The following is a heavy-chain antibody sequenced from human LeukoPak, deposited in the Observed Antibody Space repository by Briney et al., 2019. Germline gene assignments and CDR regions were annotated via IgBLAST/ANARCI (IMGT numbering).Heavy chain of an antibody. Sequence: PSETLSLTCAVYGRAFSGYYWSWVRQAPGKGLEWVSAISGSGGGTYYADSVKGRFTISRDNSENTLYLQMSSLRAEDTAVYYCAKDRGRYYDSSGYYWGYYFDSWGQGILVTVST. J-gene: IGHJ4*02. D-gene: IGHD3-22*01. CDR3: AKDRGRYYDSSGYYWGYYFDS. CDR1: GRAFSGYY. V-gene: IGHV3-23*01. CDR2: ISGSGGGT.